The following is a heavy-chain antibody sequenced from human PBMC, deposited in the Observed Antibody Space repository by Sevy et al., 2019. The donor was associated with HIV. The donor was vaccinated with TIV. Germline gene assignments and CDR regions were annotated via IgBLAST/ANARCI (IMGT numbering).Heavy chain of an antibody. CDR2: IKQDGSEK. V-gene: IGHV3-7*01. J-gene: IGHJ4*02. D-gene: IGHD3-10*01. Sequence: GGSLRLSCAASGFTFSSYWMSWVRQAPGKGLEWVANIKQDGSEKYYVDSVKGRFTISRDNAKNSLYLQMNSLRAEDTAVYYCESDMYYYGSGVLDYWGQGTLVTVSS. CDR1: GFTFSSYW. CDR3: ESDMYYYGSGVLDY.